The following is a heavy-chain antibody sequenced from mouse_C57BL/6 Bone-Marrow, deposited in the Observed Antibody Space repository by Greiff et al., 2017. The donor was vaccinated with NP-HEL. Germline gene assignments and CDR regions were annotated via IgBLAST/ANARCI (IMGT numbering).Heavy chain of an antibody. CDR2: INPSNGGT. V-gene: IGHV1-53*01. J-gene: IGHJ2*01. Sequence: QVQLQQPGTELVKPGASVKLSCKASGYTFTSYWMHWVKQRPGQGLEWIGNINPSNGGTNYNEKFKSKATLTVDKSSSTAYMQLSILTSEDSAVYYCALGGLWLRRGYYFDYWGQGTTLTVSS. D-gene: IGHD2-2*01. CDR3: ALGGLWLRRGYYFDY. CDR1: GYTFTSYW.